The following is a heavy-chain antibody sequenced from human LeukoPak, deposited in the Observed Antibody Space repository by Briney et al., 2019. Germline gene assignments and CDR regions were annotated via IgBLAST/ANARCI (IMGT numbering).Heavy chain of an antibody. CDR1: GFSVSNNY. CDR3: ARGAGSGQTFDY. V-gene: IGHV3-53*01. J-gene: IGHJ4*02. D-gene: IGHD6-19*01. CDR2: IYSGGGT. Sequence: GGSLRLSCAASGFSVSNNYMSWVRQAPGKGLEWVSVIYSGGGTYYADSVKGRFTISRDNSKNTLYLQMNSLRAEDTAMYYCARGAGSGQTFDYWGQGTLVTVSS.